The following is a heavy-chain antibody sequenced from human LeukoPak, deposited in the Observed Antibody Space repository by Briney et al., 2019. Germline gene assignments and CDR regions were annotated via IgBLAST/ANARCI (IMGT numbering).Heavy chain of an antibody. CDR1: GFPFSSYC. V-gene: IGHV3-33*01. Sequence: TGGSLRLSCAASGFPFSSYCMHWVRHAPCKGLEWVARLVYDERSDYANSVKGRFSISRDNSKNTLFLDMSDLRVEDTAVYYCARDLSAAFDFWGQGVLVTVSS. CDR3: ARDLSAAFDF. J-gene: IGHJ4*02. CDR2: LVYDERSD. D-gene: IGHD6-19*01.